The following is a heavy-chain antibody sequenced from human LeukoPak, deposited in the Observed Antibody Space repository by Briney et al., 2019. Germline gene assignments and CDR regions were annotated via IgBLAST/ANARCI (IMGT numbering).Heavy chain of an antibody. J-gene: IGHJ5*02. D-gene: IGHD3-22*01. CDR1: GYTLTELS. Sequence: GASVKVSCKVSGYTLTELSMHWVRQAPGKGLEWMGGFDPEDGETIYAQKFQGRVTMTRDTSTSTVYMELSSLRSEDTAVYYCARVRKRITMIVVTKAEGWFDPWGQGTLVTVSS. CDR3: ARVRKRITMIVVTKAEGWFDP. CDR2: FDPEDGET. V-gene: IGHV1-24*01.